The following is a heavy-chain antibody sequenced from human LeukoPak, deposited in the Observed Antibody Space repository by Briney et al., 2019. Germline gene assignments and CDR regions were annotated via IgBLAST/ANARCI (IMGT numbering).Heavy chain of an antibody. CDR3: ARELMVRGVTEYFDY. CDR1: RGTFSSYA. CDR2: INAGNGNT. D-gene: IGHD3-10*01. Sequence: ASVKVSCKASRGTFSSYAISWVRQAPGQRLEWMGWINAGNGNTKYSQEFQGRVTITRDTSASTAYMELSSLRSEDMAVYYCARELMVRGVTEYFDYWGQGTLVTVSS. V-gene: IGHV1-3*03. J-gene: IGHJ4*02.